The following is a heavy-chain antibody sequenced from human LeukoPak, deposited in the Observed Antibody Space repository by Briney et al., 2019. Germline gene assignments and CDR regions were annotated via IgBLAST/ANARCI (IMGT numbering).Heavy chain of an antibody. CDR3: GRVIAGAIDY. J-gene: IGHJ4*02. V-gene: IGHV3-7*01. CDR2: INLDGSER. D-gene: IGHD6-13*01. Sequence: GGSLRLSCAASGFTFSGHSMTWVREASGKGLEWVANINLDGSERFYVDFVKGRFTISRDNADNSMYLQMNSLRAEDTAVYYCGRVIAGAIDYWGQGTLVTVSS. CDR1: GFTFSGHS.